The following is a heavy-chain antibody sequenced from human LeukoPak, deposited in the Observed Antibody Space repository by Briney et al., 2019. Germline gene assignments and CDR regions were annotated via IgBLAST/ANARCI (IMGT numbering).Heavy chain of an antibody. J-gene: IGHJ1*01. CDR3: ARVSGPGMNEYFHL. CDR1: GFTFSGAW. D-gene: IGHD3-10*01. V-gene: IGHV3-74*01. Sequence: PGGSLRLSCVASGFTFSGAWMHWVRQAPGKWLVCVSLINNDVSYTKYADYVKGRLTIYRDNAKNTLYLQMNNLRVEDTAVYYCARVSGPGMNEYFHLWGQGTLVTVSS. CDR2: INNDVSYT.